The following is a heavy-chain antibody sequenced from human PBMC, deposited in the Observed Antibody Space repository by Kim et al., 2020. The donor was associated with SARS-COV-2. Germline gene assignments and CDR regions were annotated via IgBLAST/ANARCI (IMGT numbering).Heavy chain of an antibody. D-gene: IGHD6-13*01. CDR3: ARGITGSSWYFDGMDV. Sequence: GGSLRLSCAASGFTFSSYSMNWVRQAPGKGLEWVSSISSSSSYIYYADSVKGRFTISRDNAKNSLYLQMNSLRAEDTAVYYCARGITGSSWYFDGMDVWGQGTTVTVSS. V-gene: IGHV3-21*01. CDR2: ISSSSSYI. CDR1: GFTFSSYS. J-gene: IGHJ6*02.